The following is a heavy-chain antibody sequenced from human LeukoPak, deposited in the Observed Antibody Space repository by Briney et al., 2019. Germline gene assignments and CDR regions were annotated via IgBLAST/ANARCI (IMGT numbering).Heavy chain of an antibody. D-gene: IGHD3-22*01. CDR1: GGTFSSYA. J-gene: IGHJ6*02. Sequence: GASVKVSCKASGGTFSSYAISWVRQAPGQGLEWMGGIIPIFGTANYAQKFQGRVTITADESTSTAYMELSSLRSEDTAVYYCARHTYDSSGYYFGYYYYGMDVWGQGTTVTVSS. CDR3: ARHTYDSSGYYFGYYYYGMDV. V-gene: IGHV1-69*13. CDR2: IIPIFGTA.